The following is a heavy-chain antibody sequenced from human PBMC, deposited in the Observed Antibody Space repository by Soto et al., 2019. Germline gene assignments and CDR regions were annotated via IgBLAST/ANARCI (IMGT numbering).Heavy chain of an antibody. D-gene: IGHD6-6*01. CDR2: IIPITGTV. V-gene: IGHV1-69*01. CDR3: AREYSSSAQYLKFDV. J-gene: IGHJ2*01. CDR1: GGTFSSYA. Sequence: QVQLVQSGAEVKKPGSSVKVSCKVSGGTFSSYAIGWVRQAPGQGLEWWGGIIPITGTVNYAQKFQGRVTIAADESTTTVYMELSSLRSEDTAVYYCAREYSSSAQYLKFDVWGRGTLGTVSS.